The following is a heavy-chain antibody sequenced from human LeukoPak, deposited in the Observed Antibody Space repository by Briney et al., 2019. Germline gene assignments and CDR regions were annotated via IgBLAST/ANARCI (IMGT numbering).Heavy chain of an antibody. D-gene: IGHD6-19*01. CDR2: INHSGST. V-gene: IGHV4-31*03. CDR3: ARGRSSVAGTGSYNWFDP. J-gene: IGHJ5*02. CDR1: GGSISSGGYY. Sequence: SQTLSLTCTVSGGSISSGGYYWSWIRQHPGKGLEWIGEINHSGSTNYNPSLKSRVTISVDTSKNQFSLKLSSVTAADTAVYYCARGRSSVAGTGSYNWFDPWGQGTLVTVSS.